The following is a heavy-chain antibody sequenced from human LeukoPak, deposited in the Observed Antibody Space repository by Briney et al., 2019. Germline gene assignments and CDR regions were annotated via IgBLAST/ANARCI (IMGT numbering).Heavy chain of an antibody. D-gene: IGHD3-10*01. CDR1: GYTYSSYG. J-gene: IGHJ4*02. CDR3: ARVDGSGSYYYFDY. V-gene: IGHV1-18*01. Sequence: ASVKVSCKASGYTYSSYGISWVRQAPGQGLEWMGWINGYKGNTNYAQKLQGRVTMTRNTSISTAYMELSSLRSEDTAVYYCARVDGSGSYYYFDYWGQGTLVTVSS. CDR2: INGYKGNT.